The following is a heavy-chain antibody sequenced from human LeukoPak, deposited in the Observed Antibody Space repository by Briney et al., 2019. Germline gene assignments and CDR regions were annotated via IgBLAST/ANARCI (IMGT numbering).Heavy chain of an antibody. CDR2: ISSTSKYK. Sequence: GGSLRLSCAASGFTFSIYSMNWVRQAPGKGLEWVSCISSTSKYKYYTDSVKGRFTVSRDNAKNSLSLQMNSLRADDTAVYYCARDYSLVDRGVNYYYHMDVWGKGTAVAISS. CDR1: GFTFSIYS. CDR3: ARDYSLVDRGVNYYYHMDV. V-gene: IGHV3-21*01. J-gene: IGHJ6*03. D-gene: IGHD3-10*01.